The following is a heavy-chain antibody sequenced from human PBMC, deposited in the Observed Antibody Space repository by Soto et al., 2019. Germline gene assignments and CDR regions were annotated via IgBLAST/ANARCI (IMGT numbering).Heavy chain of an antibody. D-gene: IGHD1-1*01. CDR3: ASDITTTVLPYFNC. Sequence: QVKLVQSGAEVQKAGSSVKVSCKACGGTFSNYVVNWVRQYPGQGLELMGGIIHISGAANYAQTVQGRVTITADKSMNASYMDRSSLMSEYKAVYLCASDITTTVLPYFNCWGQGALVNVSS. V-gene: IGHV1-69*06. J-gene: IGHJ4*02. CDR2: IIHISGAA. CDR1: GGTFSNYV.